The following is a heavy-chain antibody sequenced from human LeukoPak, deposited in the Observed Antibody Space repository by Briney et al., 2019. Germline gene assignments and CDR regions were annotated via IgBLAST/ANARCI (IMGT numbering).Heavy chain of an antibody. CDR3: ATAHGSDYRYYHYYQMDV. J-gene: IGHJ6*03. D-gene: IGHD3-10*01. V-gene: IGHV4-59*01. Sequence: SETPSLTCTVSGGSISSYYWSWIRQPPGKGLEWIGYIYYSGTTNYNPSLKSRVTISVDTSKNQFSLKLSSVTAADTAMYYCATAHGSDYRYYHYYQMDVWGKGTTVTVSS. CDR2: IYYSGTT. CDR1: GGSISSYY.